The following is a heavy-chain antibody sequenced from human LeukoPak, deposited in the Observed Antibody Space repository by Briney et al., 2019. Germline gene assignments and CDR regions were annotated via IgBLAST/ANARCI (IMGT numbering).Heavy chain of an antibody. Sequence: SQTLSLTCTVSGGSISSGDYYWSWLRQPPGTGLEWLGYIYYSGSTYYNPSLKSRVTISVDTSKNQFSLKLSSVTAADTAVYYCARTYYYGSGSWQDDYWGQGTLVTVSS. CDR1: GGSISSGDYY. CDR2: IYYSGST. D-gene: IGHD3-10*01. J-gene: IGHJ4*02. CDR3: ARTYYYGSGSWQDDY. V-gene: IGHV4-30-4*01.